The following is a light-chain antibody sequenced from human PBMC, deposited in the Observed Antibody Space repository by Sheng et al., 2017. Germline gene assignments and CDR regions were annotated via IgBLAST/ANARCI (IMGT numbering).Light chain of an antibody. CDR1: GLPRQY. Sequence: SFELTQPPSVSVSPGQTARIPCSGDGLPRQYAFWYQQKPGQAPVLLIYKDTERPLGIPERFSGSTSGTTVTLTISGVLAEDEADYYCQSTDNTGPFHGVFGGGTKLTV. CDR3: QSTDNTGPFHGV. J-gene: IGLJ2*01. CDR2: KDT. V-gene: IGLV3-25*03.